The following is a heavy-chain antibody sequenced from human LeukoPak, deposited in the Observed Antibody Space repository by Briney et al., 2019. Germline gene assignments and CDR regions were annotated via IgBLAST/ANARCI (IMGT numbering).Heavy chain of an antibody. CDR1: GGSISSYY. CDR2: IYYSGST. CDR3: ARDDDDAFDI. J-gene: IGHJ3*02. V-gene: IGHV4-59*01. Sequence: PSENLSLTCTVSGGSISSYYWSWIRQPPGKGLEWIGYIYYSGSTNYNPSLKSRVTISVDTSKNQFSLKLSSVTAADTAVYYCARDDDDAFDIWGQETMVTVSS.